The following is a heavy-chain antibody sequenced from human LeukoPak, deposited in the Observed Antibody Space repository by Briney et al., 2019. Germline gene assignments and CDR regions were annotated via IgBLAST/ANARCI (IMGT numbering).Heavy chain of an antibody. CDR3: ASQHYDFWSGSMNWFDP. D-gene: IGHD3-3*01. CDR1: GGSISTSNYY. J-gene: IGHJ5*02. CDR2: IFYSGST. Sequence: PSETLSLTCTVSGGSISTSNYYWGWIRQPPGKGLEWIGNIFYSGSTYYSPSLRSRVTISLDTSRNQFSLKLNSVTAADTAVYYCASQHYDFWSGSMNWFDPWGQGTLVTVSS. V-gene: IGHV4-39*07.